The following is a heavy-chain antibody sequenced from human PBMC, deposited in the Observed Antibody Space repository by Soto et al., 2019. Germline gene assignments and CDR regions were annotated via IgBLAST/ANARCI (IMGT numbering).Heavy chain of an antibody. V-gene: IGHV4-39*01. Sequence: QLQLQESGPGLVKPSETLSLTCTVSGGSISSSSYYWGWIRQPPGKGLEWIGTIYYSGSTYYNPSIKRRVTISVDTSKNQFSLKLSSVTAADSAVYYCARNDSGSSYFDYWGQGTLVTVCS. J-gene: IGHJ4*02. CDR2: IYYSGST. D-gene: IGHD1-26*01. CDR1: GGSISSSSYY. CDR3: ARNDSGSSYFDY.